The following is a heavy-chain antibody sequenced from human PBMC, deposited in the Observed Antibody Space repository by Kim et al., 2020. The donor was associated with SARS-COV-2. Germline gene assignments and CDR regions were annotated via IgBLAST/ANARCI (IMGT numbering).Heavy chain of an antibody. V-gene: IGHV4-59*01. CDR2: IYHTGNT. Sequence: SETLSLTCGVSGDSIRYYYWSWIRQPPGKELEWIGYIYHTGNTNYNPSLKSRVTMSVDTSKNQFSLKLTSVTAADTAVYYCASLAAGYGLDVWGQGTTVTVSS. D-gene: IGHD6-13*01. CDR3: ASLAAGYGLDV. CDR1: GDSIRYYY. J-gene: IGHJ6*02.